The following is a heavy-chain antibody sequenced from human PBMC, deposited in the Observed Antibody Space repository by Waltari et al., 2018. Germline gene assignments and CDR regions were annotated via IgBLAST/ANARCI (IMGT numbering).Heavy chain of an antibody. CDR3: ARGRGVNYYDSSGYYYDY. J-gene: IGHJ4*02. V-gene: IGHV1-8*01. D-gene: IGHD3-22*01. CDR2: MNPNSGNT. CDR1: GFTFTSYD. Sequence: QVQLVQSGAEVKKPGASVKVSCKASGFTFTSYDINWVRQATGQGLEWMGWMNPNSGNTGYAQKFQGRVTMTRNTSISTAYMELSSLRSEDTAVYYCARGRGVNYYDSSGYYYDYWGQGTLVTVSS.